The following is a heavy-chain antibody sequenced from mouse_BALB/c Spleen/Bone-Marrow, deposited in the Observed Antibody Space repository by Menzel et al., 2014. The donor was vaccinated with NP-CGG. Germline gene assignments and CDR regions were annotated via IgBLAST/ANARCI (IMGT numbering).Heavy chain of an antibody. CDR3: GRLGLRLCLDY. J-gene: IGHJ4*01. CDR1: GYSFTGYT. Sequence: EVQLQQSGPELVKPGASMKISCKASGYSFTGYTINWVKQSHGKHLEWIGLINPYNDDTNYNQKFKGKATLTVDKSSSTAYMELLSLASEGPTVYFCGRLGLRLCLDYWGSRNLSHRLL. V-gene: IGHV1-18*01. D-gene: IGHD2-2*01. CDR2: INPYNDDT.